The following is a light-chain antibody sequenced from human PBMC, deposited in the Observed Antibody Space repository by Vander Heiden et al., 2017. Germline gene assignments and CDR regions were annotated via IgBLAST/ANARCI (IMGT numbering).Light chain of an antibody. CDR2: DGT. CDR3: QVWDTSAHPGKWV. V-gene: IGLV3-21*02. CDR1: NIGTKS. J-gene: IGLJ3*02. Sequence: SYVLTQPPSVSVAPGQTARITWGGNNIGTKSVHWYQQRPGQAPVLVVYDGTDRPSGIPERFSGSNSGNTATLTIRRVEAGDEADYYCQVWDTSAHPGKWVFGGGTKLTVL.